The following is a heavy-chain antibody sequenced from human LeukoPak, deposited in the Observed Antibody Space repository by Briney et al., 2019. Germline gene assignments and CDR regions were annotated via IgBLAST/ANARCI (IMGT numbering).Heavy chain of an antibody. V-gene: IGHV1-2*02. CDR1: GYTFTGYY. CDR2: INPNSGGT. D-gene: IGHD3-22*01. Sequence: ASVKVSCTASGYTFTGYYMHWVRQAPGQGLEWMGWINPNSGGTNYAQKFQGRVTMTRDTSISTAYMELSRLRSDDTAVYYCARYYDSSGEYYFDYWGQGTLVTVSS. J-gene: IGHJ4*02. CDR3: ARYYDSSGEYYFDY.